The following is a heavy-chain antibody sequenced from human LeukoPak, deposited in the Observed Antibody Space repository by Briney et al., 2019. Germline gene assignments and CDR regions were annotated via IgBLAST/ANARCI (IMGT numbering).Heavy chain of an antibody. V-gene: IGHV3-23*01. CDR1: GFTFSSYA. Sequence: GGSLRLSCAASGFTFSSYAMSWVRQAPGKGLEWVSSIGGSDGRTYYADSVKGRFTISRDTSKNTLFLQMNSLRAEDTAIYYCAKHQRGGYDSPSHYWGQGTLVTVSS. J-gene: IGHJ4*02. CDR3: AKHQRGGYDSPSHY. D-gene: IGHD5-12*01. CDR2: IGGSDGRT.